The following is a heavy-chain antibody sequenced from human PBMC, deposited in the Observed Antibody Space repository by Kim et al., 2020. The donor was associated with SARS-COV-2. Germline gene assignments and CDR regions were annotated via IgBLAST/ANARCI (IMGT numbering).Heavy chain of an antibody. Sequence: GGSLRLSCAASGFTFSSYGMHWVRQAPGKGLEWVAVISYDGSNKYYADSVKGRFTISRDNSKNTLYLQMNSLRAEDTAVYYCAKDGSSSWIRYYYYYGMDVWGQGTTVTVSS. D-gene: IGHD6-13*01. CDR3: AKDGSSSWIRYYYYYGMDV. CDR1: GFTFSSYG. V-gene: IGHV3-30*18. CDR2: ISYDGSNK. J-gene: IGHJ6*02.